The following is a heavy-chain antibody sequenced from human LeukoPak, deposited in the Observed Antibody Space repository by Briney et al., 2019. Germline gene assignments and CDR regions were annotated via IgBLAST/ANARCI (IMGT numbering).Heavy chain of an antibody. V-gene: IGHV4-34*01. CDR3: AKVRVRYSNTPYYFDY. D-gene: IGHD4-11*01. J-gene: IGHJ4*02. CDR2: INHSGST. Sequence: PSETLSLTCTVSGGSISSYYWSWIRQPPGKGLEWIGEINHSGSTNYNPSLKSRVTISVDTSKNQFSLKLSSVTAADTAVYYCAKVRVRYSNTPYYFDYWGQGTLVTVSS. CDR1: GGSISSYY.